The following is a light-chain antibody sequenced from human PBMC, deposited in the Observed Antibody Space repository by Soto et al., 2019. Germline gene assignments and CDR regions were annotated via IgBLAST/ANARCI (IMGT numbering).Light chain of an antibody. CDR1: SSDVGGYNY. CDR2: EVN. CDR3: SSNAGSNKLI. V-gene: IGLV2-8*01. Sequence: QSALTQPPSASGSPGQSVTISCTGTSSDVGGYNYVSWYQQHPGKVPKLIIYEVNKRPSGVPNRFSGSKSANTASLTVSGLQAEDEADYYCSSNAGSNKLIFGGGTQLTVL. J-gene: IGLJ2*01.